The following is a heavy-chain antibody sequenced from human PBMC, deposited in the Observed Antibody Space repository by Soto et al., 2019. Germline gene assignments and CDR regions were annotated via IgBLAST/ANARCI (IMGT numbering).Heavy chain of an antibody. Sequence: QVQLVQSGAEVKKPGSSVKVSCKASGGTFSSYAISWVRQAPGQGLEWMGGIIPIFGTANYAQKFQGRVTITADESTSTADMELSSLRSEDTAVYYWASLDRGQTETPRQSQRYYYYYGMDVWGQGTTVTVSS. CDR1: GGTFSSYA. CDR2: IIPIFGTA. D-gene: IGHD1-1*01. V-gene: IGHV1-69*01. CDR3: ASLDRGQTETPRQSQRYYYYYGMDV. J-gene: IGHJ6*02.